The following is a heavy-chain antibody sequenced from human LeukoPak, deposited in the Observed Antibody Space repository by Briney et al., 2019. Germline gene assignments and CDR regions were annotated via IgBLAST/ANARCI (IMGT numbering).Heavy chain of an antibody. Sequence: GASVKVSCKASGYTFTSYDINWVRQATGQGLEWMGWMNPNSGNTGYAQKFQGRVTMTGNTSISTAYMELSSLRSEDTAVYYCARQYYYGSGSYSYHWFDPWGQGTLVTVSS. J-gene: IGHJ5*02. D-gene: IGHD3-10*01. CDR2: MNPNSGNT. V-gene: IGHV1-8*01. CDR3: ARQYYYGSGSYSYHWFDP. CDR1: GYTFTSYD.